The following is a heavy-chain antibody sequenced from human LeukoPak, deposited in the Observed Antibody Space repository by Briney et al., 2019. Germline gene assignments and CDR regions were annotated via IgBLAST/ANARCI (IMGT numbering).Heavy chain of an antibody. CDR2: IKQDGSEK. CDR1: GFNFNGYW. CDR3: TRDFGRSSYYFDF. Sequence: GGSLRLSCAASGFNFNGYWMSWVRQAPGKGPEWVANIKQDGSEKYYVDSVRGRLTISRDNAENSLFLQMNRLRVEDTAVYYCTRDFGRSSYYFDFWGQGTLVTVSS. J-gene: IGHJ4*02. V-gene: IGHV3-7*01. D-gene: IGHD3-3*01.